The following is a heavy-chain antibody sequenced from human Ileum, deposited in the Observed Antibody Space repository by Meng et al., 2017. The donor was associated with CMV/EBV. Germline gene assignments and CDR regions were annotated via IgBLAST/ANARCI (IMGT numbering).Heavy chain of an antibody. V-gene: IGHV4-61*02. J-gene: IGHJ4*02. CDR1: ADTMRGRSTH. CDR3: ARDRLYDRSGNYYEIGY. CDR2: NPRSSSA. Sequence: KPSQTWIPTETLCADTMRGRSTHGRWMAQPVWKGLKSVGRNPRSSSAYYNSSLRSRVTISVDKSKIQFSLKVTTVTAADTAVYYCARDRLYDRSGNYYEIGYWGQGTLVTVSS. D-gene: IGHD3-22*01.